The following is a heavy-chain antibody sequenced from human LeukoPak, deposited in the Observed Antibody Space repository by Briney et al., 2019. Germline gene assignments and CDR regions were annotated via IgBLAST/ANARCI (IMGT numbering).Heavy chain of an antibody. Sequence: PSETLSLTCTVSGGSISGSSYYCAWVRQPPGKGLEWVGSGFYSGSAYSNPSLKSRVTISVDTSRNQFSLNLSSVTVADTAVYYCARLRGAMTPVTSDFDYWGQGTLVTVSS. CDR3: ARLRGAMTPVTSDFDY. V-gene: IGHV4-39*01. CDR2: GFYSGSA. D-gene: IGHD4-11*01. CDR1: GGSISGSSYY. J-gene: IGHJ4*02.